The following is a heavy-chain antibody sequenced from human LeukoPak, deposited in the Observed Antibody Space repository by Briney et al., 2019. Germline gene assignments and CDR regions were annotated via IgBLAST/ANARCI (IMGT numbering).Heavy chain of an antibody. J-gene: IGHJ4*02. D-gene: IGHD2-2*01. CDR3: ATGNCSSTSCLAPY. Sequence: GGSLRLSCAASGFTVSSNYMSWVRQAPGKGLEWVSVIYSGGSTYYADSVKGRFTISRDNSKNTLYLQMNSLRAEDTAVYYCATGNCSSTSCLAPYWGQGTLVTVSS. V-gene: IGHV3-53*01. CDR2: IYSGGST. CDR1: GFTVSSNY.